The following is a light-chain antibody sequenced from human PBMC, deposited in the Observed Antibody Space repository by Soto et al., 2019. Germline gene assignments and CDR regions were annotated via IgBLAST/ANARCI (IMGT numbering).Light chain of an antibody. J-gene: IGLJ2*01. CDR3: SSYTSSITLV. Sequence: QSALTQPASVSGSPGQSITISCTGTSSDVGAYSYVSWYQHHPGKAPKLIIYDVSNRPSGVSNRFSGSKSGNTASLTISGLQAEDEADYYCSSYTSSITLVFGGGTKLTVL. V-gene: IGLV2-14*03. CDR1: SSDVGAYSY. CDR2: DVS.